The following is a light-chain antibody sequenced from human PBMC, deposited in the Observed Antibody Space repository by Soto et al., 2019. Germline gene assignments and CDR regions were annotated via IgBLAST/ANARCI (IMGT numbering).Light chain of an antibody. Sequence: QSVLTQPPSASGSPGQSVTISCTGTSSDIGGYNYVSWYQQHPGKAPKLMIYEVSKRPSGVPDRFSGSKSGNTASLTVSGPQAEDEADYYCNSYAGGNIYVFGTGTKVTVL. V-gene: IGLV2-8*01. CDR2: EVS. J-gene: IGLJ1*01. CDR1: SSDIGGYNY. CDR3: NSYAGGNIYV.